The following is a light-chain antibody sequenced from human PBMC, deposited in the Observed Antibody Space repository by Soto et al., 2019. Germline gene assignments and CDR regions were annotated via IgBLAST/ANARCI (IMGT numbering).Light chain of an antibody. Sequence: EIVLTQSPATLSLSPGERATLSCRASQSVSSYLAWYQQKPGQAPRLLIYDASNRATGIPARFSGSGSGTDFTLTISSLEPADFAVYYCQQRSNWINFGQGTRVEIK. CDR2: DAS. J-gene: IGKJ5*01. V-gene: IGKV3-11*01. CDR1: QSVSSY. CDR3: QQRSNWIN.